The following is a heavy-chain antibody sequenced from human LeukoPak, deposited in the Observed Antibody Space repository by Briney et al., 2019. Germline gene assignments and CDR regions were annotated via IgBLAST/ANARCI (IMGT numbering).Heavy chain of an antibody. CDR2: IYYIGST. CDR3: ARSRYVWGSYRLDY. Sequence: SETLSLSCTVSGGSISSSYWSWIRQPPGKGLEWIGYIYYIGSTNYNPSLKSRVTISVDTSKNQFSLKLSSVTAADTAVYYCARSRYVWGSYRLDYWGQGTLVTVSS. V-gene: IGHV4-59*01. J-gene: IGHJ4*02. CDR1: GGSISSSY. D-gene: IGHD3-16*02.